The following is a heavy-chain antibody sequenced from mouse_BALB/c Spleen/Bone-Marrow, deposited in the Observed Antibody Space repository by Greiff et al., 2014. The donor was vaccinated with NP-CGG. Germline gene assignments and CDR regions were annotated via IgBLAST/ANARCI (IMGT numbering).Heavy chain of an antibody. V-gene: IGHV1S30*01. D-gene: IGHD2-10*02. J-gene: IGHJ3*01. CDR2: INPYNGGT. CDR3: ARQLYGNYAY. Sequence: EVKLMESGPELVKPGPSVKISCKASGYLFTGYYMHWVKQSHGKSLEWIGEINPYNGGTSYNQKFKGKATLTVDTSSSTAFMELHSLTSEDSLVYYCARQLYGNYAYWGQGTLVTVPA. CDR1: GYLFTGYY.